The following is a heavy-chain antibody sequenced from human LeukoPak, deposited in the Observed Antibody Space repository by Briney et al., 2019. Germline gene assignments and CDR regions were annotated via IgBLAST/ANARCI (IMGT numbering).Heavy chain of an antibody. Sequence: GASVKVSCKASGYTFTSYYMHWVRQAPGQGLEWMGIINPSGGSTSYAQKFQGRFTMTRDMSTSTVYMELSSLRSEDTAVYYCARDNTPGTGYGYWGQGTLVTVSS. CDR2: INPSGGST. CDR1: GYTFTSYY. J-gene: IGHJ4*02. D-gene: IGHD3/OR15-3a*01. V-gene: IGHV1-46*01. CDR3: ARDNTPGTGYGY.